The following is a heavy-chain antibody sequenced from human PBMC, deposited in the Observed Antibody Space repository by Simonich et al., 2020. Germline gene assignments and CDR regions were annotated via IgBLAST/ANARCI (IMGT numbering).Heavy chain of an antibody. Sequence: EVQLVESGGGLVKPGGSLRLSCAASGFTFSSYSMNWVRQARGKGREWVSFISSSSSYIYYADSGKSRFTIAMDNAKNSLYLQMNSLRAEDTAVYYCARWIAVAGTGAYGMDVWGQGTTVTVSS. CDR2: ISSSSSYI. D-gene: IGHD6-19*01. CDR3: ARWIAVAGTGAYGMDV. V-gene: IGHV3-21*01. CDR1: GFTFSSYS. J-gene: IGHJ6*02.